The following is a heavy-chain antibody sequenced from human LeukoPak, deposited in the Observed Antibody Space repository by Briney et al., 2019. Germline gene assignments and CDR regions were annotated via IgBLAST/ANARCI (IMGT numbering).Heavy chain of an antibody. V-gene: IGHV3-23*01. J-gene: IGHJ4*02. CDR2: ITATGSRT. CDR1: GFTFGSYT. Sequence: GGFLRLSCAASGFTFGSYTMSWVRQAPGKGLEWVSGITATGSRTYYADSVKGRVTISRDISKNTLYIQLNSLRVDDTAVYYCATSMGGGNVDYWGQGPLVPVSS. D-gene: IGHD3-16*01. CDR3: ATSMGGGNVDY.